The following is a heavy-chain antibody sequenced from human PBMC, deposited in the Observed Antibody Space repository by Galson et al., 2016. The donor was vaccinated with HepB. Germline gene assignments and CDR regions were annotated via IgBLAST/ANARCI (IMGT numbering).Heavy chain of an antibody. D-gene: IGHD5-12*01. J-gene: IGHJ4*02. CDR3: ARGRGYSSYDFAF. V-gene: IGHV4-61*01. CDR1: GDSISSGSYY. Sequence: ETLSLTCFVSGDSISSGSYYWNWIRQPPGKELEWIGHVSYSGFIKYNPSLESRVTISADMSKNQFFLKLTSVTAADTAVYYCARGRGYSSYDFAFWGQGILVTVSS. CDR2: VSYSGFI.